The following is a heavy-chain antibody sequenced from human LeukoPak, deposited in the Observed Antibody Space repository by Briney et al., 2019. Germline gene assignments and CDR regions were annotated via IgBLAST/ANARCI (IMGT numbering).Heavy chain of an antibody. CDR1: GFTFSSYA. Sequence: GGSLRLSCAAGFTFSSYAMSWVRQAPGKGLEWISTITNSGGSTYYADSVKGRLTVSRDNSKNTLYLQMNSLRGEDTAVYYCAQSKTIYSSYDYWGQGTLVTVSS. V-gene: IGHV3-23*01. D-gene: IGHD6-6*01. J-gene: IGHJ4*02. CDR3: AQSKTIYSSYDY. CDR2: ITNSGGST.